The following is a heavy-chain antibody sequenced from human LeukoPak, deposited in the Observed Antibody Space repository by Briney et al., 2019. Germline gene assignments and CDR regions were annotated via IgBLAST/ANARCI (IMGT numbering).Heavy chain of an antibody. J-gene: IGHJ5*02. CDR3: ARDEAVTTFLGSWFDP. CDR1: GYTFTSYY. V-gene: IGHV1-46*01. CDR2: INPSGGST. D-gene: IGHD4-17*01. Sequence: GASVKVSCKASGYTFTSYYMHWVRQAPGQGLEWMGIINPSGGSTSYAQKFQGRITMTRDTSTSTVYMELRSLRSDDTAVYYCARDEAVTTFLGSWFDPWGQGTLVTVSS.